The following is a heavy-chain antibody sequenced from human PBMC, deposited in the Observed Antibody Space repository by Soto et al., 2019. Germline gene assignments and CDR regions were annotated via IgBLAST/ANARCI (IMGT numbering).Heavy chain of an antibody. Sequence: PSETLSLTCAVSGGSLSSSNWWSWVRQPPGKGLEWIGELYYSGSTYYNPSLKSRVTVSVDTSKNQFSLKLSSVTAADTAVYYCARHPSDFWFDPWGQGTLVTVSS. CDR2: LYYSGST. CDR3: ARHPSDFWFDP. D-gene: IGHD2-21*02. V-gene: IGHV4-4*02. CDR1: GGSLSSSNW. J-gene: IGHJ5*02.